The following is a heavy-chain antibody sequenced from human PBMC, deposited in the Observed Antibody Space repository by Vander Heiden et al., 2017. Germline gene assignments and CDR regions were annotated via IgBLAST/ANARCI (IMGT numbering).Heavy chain of an antibody. CDR1: GYTFPSYD. D-gene: IGHD4-17*01. Sequence: QVQLVPSGAEAKKPGASVKVSCKASGYTFPSYDLHWVRQATGQGLEWMGWMNPNSGNTGYAQKFQGRVTMTRNTSISTAYMELSSLRSEDTAVYYCARVDYGDYVSNYWGQGTLVTVSS. V-gene: IGHV1-8*01. CDR3: ARVDYGDYVSNY. CDR2: MNPNSGNT. J-gene: IGHJ4*02.